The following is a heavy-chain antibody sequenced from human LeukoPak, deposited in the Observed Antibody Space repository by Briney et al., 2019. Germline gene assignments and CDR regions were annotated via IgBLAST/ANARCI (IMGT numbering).Heavy chain of an antibody. CDR2: ISYDGSDK. V-gene: IGHV3-30-3*01. CDR1: GFTFSSYA. Sequence: PGGSLRLSCAASGFTFSSYAMHWVRQAPGKGLEWVAVISYDGSDKYYADSVKGRFTISRDNSKNTLYLQMNSLRAEDTALYYCAKDIEAVAESVFDYWGQGTLVTVSS. J-gene: IGHJ4*02. CDR3: AKDIEAVAESVFDY. D-gene: IGHD6-19*01.